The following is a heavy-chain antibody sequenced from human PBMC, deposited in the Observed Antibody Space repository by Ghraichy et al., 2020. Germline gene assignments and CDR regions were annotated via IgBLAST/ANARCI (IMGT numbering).Heavy chain of an antibody. V-gene: IGHV3-21*01. D-gene: IGHD2-2*01. CDR2: ISSSSSYI. Sequence: GESLNISCAASGFTFSSYSMNWVRQAPGKGLEWVSSISSSSSYIYYADSVKGRFTISRDNAKNSLYLQMNSLRAEDTAVYYCARVEYWCSSTSCYLDYWGQGTLVTVSS. CDR3: ARVEYWCSSTSCYLDY. CDR1: GFTFSSYS. J-gene: IGHJ4*02.